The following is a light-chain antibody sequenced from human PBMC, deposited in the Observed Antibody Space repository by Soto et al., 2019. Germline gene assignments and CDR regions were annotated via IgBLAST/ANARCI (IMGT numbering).Light chain of an antibody. CDR2: DDR. J-gene: IGLJ2*01. Sequence: SSELTQPPSVSVAPGQTARISCGGNNIGSKSVHWFQQRPGQAPVLVVYDDRDRPSGIPERFSGSNSGNTATLTISRVEAGDEADYYCQVWDSNTDHLVFGGGTKVTVL. V-gene: IGLV3-21*02. CDR3: QVWDSNTDHLV. CDR1: NIGSKS.